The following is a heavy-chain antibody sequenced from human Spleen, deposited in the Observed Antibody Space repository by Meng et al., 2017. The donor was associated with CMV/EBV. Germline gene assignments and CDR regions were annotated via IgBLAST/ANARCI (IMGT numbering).Heavy chain of an antibody. CDR1: GGSIRSSSYH. J-gene: IGHJ4*02. CDR3: ATRYGSSSHYYFDY. CDR2: IYYSGNT. Sequence: SETLSLTCTASGGSIRSSSYHCGWVRQSPGKGLEWIASIYYSGNTYYNPSLKSRVTISIDTTKNELSLRLRSVTAADTAVYYCATRYGSSSHYYFDYWGQGSLVTVSS. V-gene: IGHV4-39*07. D-gene: IGHD6-6*01.